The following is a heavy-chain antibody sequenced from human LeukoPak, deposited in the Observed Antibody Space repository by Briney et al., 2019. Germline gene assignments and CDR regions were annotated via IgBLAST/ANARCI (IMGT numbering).Heavy chain of an antibody. D-gene: IGHD3-10*01. CDR1: GSSISNYY. V-gene: IGHV4-4*07. CDR3: ARTSARGAQFDY. Sequence: PSETLSLTCTVSGSSISNYYWSWIRQPAGMGLEWIGRIYASGSTNYNPSLKSRVPMSVDTSNNQFSLNLSSVTAADTAVYYCARTSARGAQFDYWGQGNLVTVSS. CDR2: IYASGST. J-gene: IGHJ4*02.